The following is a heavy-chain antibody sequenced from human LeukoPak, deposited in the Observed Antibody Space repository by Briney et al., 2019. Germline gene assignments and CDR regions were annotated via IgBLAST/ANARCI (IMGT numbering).Heavy chain of an antibody. CDR1: GGSISSSSYY. Sequence: SSETLSLTCTVSGGSISSSSYYWGWIRQPPGKGLEWIGSIYYSGSTYYNPSLKSRVTISVDTSKNQFSLKLSSVTAADTAVYYCAREARTIPYDYWGQGTLVTVSS. V-gene: IGHV4-39*02. CDR3: AREARTIPYDY. D-gene: IGHD3-9*01. CDR2: IYYSGST. J-gene: IGHJ4*02.